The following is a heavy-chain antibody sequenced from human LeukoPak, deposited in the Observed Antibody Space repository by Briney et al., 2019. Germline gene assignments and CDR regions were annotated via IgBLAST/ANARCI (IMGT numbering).Heavy chain of an antibody. J-gene: IGHJ4*02. Sequence: GGSLRLSCAASGFTVSSNYMSWVRQAPGKGLEWVSSISYTGTYIYYADSVKGRFTISRDNAQNSLYLQINSLRAEDTAIYYCVRDRGTYRPIDYWGQGTLVTVSS. V-gene: IGHV3-21*04. CDR1: GFTVSSNY. CDR2: ISYTGTYI. D-gene: IGHD1-26*01. CDR3: VRDRGTYRPIDY.